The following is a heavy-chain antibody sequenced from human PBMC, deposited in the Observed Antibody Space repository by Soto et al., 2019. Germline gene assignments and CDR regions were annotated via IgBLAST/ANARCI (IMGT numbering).Heavy chain of an antibody. Sequence: PSETLSLTCTVSGGSISSYYWSWSRQPPGKGLEWIGYIYYSGSTNYNPSLKSRVTISVDTSKNQFSLKLSSVTAADTAVYYCARVWGGAFDFWGQGTMVTVSS. CDR2: IYYSGST. J-gene: IGHJ3*01. CDR3: ARVWGGAFDF. D-gene: IGHD3-10*01. V-gene: IGHV4-59*01. CDR1: GGSISSYY.